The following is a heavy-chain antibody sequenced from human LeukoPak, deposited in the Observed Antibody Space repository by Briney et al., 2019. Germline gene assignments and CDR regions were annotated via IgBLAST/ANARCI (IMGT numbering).Heavy chain of an antibody. J-gene: IGHJ2*01. CDR1: GYTFTRWN. CDR2: ISTYNGDT. V-gene: IGHV1-18*01. D-gene: IGHD3-9*01. CDR3: ARDLDWVFDL. Sequence: ASVKVSCKASGYTFTRWNFSWVRQAPGQGLEWKGWISTYNGDTKYAQKFQGRVTMTTDTSTSTTYMELRSLTSDDTAVYYCARDLDWVFDLWGRGTLVTVSS.